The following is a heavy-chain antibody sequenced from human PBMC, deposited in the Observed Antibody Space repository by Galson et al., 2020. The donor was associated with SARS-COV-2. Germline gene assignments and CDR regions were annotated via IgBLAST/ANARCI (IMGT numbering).Heavy chain of an antibody. Sequence: ASVKVSCKASGYTFTSYYMHWVRQAPGQGLEWMGIINPSGGSTSNAQKFQGRVTMTRDTATSTVSMAPSSLRSEDTAVYYCAREDRDYDYVWGSYRSDYGMDVWGQGTTVTVSS. CDR1: GYTFTSYY. CDR3: AREDRDYDYVWGSYRSDYGMDV. CDR2: INPSGGST. J-gene: IGHJ6*02. D-gene: IGHD3-16*02. V-gene: IGHV1-46*01.